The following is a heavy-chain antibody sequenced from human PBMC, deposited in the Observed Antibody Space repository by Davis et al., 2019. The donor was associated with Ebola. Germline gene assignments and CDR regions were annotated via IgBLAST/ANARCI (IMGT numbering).Heavy chain of an antibody. CDR2: INPNSGGT. CDR1: GYTFTGYY. J-gene: IGHJ4*02. Sequence: ASVKVSCKASGYTFTGYYMHWVRQAPGQGLEWMGWINPNSGGTNYAQKFQGRVTMTRDTSISTAYMELSRLRSDDTAVYYCARDVGLVVVTAIPVWGQGTLVTVSS. CDR3: ARDVGLVVVTAIPV. V-gene: IGHV1-2*02. D-gene: IGHD2-21*02.